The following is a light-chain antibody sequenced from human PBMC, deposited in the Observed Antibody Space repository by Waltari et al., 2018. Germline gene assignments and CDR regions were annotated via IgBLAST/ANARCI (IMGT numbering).Light chain of an antibody. CDR3: CSYSGDHPLYFVAYL. Sequence: ALTQPASVSGSPGQSITIPCTGSSGDVGKFDLVAWYQQYPGRSPPLILYSVTKRPARVFSGFSGSKFGTAAVLTTSDLLPDDEAIYYCCSYSGDHPLYFVAYLFGTGTGVTV. CDR1: SGDVGKFDL. J-gene: IGLJ1*01. V-gene: IGLV2-23*02. CDR2: SVT.